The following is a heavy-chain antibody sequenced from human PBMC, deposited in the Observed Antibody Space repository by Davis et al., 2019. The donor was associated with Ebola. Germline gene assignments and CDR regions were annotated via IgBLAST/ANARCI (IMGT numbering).Heavy chain of an antibody. D-gene: IGHD1-26*01. J-gene: IGHJ3*02. Sequence: ASVKVSCKASGYTFTSYVIHWVRQAPGQRLEWMGWISAYNGNTNYAQILQGRVTMTTDTSTGTAYMELRSLRSDDTAVYFCARTSIVGTTTTASDIWGQGTKVTVSS. CDR3: ARTSIVGTTTTASDI. CDR1: GYTFTSYV. V-gene: IGHV1-18*01. CDR2: ISAYNGNT.